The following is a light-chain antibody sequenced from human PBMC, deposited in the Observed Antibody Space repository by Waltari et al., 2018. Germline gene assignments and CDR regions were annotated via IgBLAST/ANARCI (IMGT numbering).Light chain of an antibody. CDR3: QACDRSTVL. J-gene: IGLJ2*01. CDR2: LDT. V-gene: IGLV3-1*01. Sequence: SYELPQPPSVSVSPGQTASITCSGDHLGDTYACWYQKKPGQPPVLVIYLDTQRPSGVPERFSCSVSGDTATLTISWTPDVDEADCFCQACDRSTVLFGGGTKLTVL. CDR1: HLGDTY.